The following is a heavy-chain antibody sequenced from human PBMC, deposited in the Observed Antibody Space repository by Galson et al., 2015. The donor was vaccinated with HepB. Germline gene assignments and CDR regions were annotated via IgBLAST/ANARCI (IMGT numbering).Heavy chain of an antibody. CDR3: ARDQVDGYGGNSGAGPHDAFDI. V-gene: IGHV3-48*03. D-gene: IGHD4-23*01. CDR2: ITGSGSII. CDR1: GFSFSSYE. J-gene: IGHJ3*02. Sequence: SLRLSCAASGFSFSSYEMNWVRQAPGKGLEWVSYITGSGSIIYHADSVKGRFTISRDNSKNTLYLQMNSLRAEDTAVYYCARDQVDGYGGNSGAGPHDAFDIWGQGTMVTVSS.